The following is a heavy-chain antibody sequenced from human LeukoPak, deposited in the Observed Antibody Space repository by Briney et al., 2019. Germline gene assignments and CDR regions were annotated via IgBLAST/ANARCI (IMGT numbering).Heavy chain of an antibody. J-gene: IGHJ4*02. CDR3: AREGSGWLLDY. CDR1: GYTFTSYA. CDR2: INAGNGNT. V-gene: IGHV1-3*01. Sequence: ASVKVSCKASGYTFTSYAMHWVRQAPGQRLEWMGWINAGNGNTKYLQKFQGRVTITRDTSASTAYMELSSPRSEDTAVYYCAREGSGWLLDYWGQGTLVTVSS. D-gene: IGHD6-19*01.